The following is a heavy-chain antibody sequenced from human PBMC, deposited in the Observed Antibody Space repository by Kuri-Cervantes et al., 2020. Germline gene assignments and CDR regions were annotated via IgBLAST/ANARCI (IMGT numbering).Heavy chain of an antibody. CDR1: GYTFTSYA. V-gene: IGHV1-2*04. CDR2: INPNSCGT. J-gene: IGHJ5*02. CDR3: AREVIAAAGMGFDP. Sequence: ASVKVSCKASGYTFTSYAMNWVRQAPGQGLEWMGWINPNSCGTNYAQKFQGWVTMTRDTSISTAYMELSRLRSDDTAVYYCAREVIAAAGMGFDPWGQGTLVTVSS. D-gene: IGHD6-13*01.